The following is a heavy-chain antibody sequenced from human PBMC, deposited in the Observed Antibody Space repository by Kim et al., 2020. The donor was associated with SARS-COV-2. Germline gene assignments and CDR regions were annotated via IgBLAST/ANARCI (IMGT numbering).Heavy chain of an antibody. D-gene: IGHD2-2*01. J-gene: IGHJ5*02. CDR2: ITGNGGRT. V-gene: IGHV3-23*01. Sequence: GGSLRLSCAASGFTFSSFALTWVRQAPGQGLEWVSAITGNGGRTFYADSVSGRFTVSRDNSNNMLYLQMNGLRADDTAMYYCAKDRPYSTTWYWHWSDSWGQGALVTVPS. CDR3: AKDRPYSTTWYWHWSDS. CDR1: GFTFSSFA.